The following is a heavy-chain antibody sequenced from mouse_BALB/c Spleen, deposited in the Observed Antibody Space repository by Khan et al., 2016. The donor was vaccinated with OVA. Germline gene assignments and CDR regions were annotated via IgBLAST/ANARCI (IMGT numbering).Heavy chain of an antibody. CDR2: IYPGSGST. Sequence: QVQLKQSGPVLVKPGASVKMSCKASGYTFTDYIINWVRQRTGQGLEWIGQIYPGSGSTYYHEKFKGKATLTADKSSNTAYMQLSSTTLEDSAVYFCARSGYGSLGYWGHGTTLTVSS. J-gene: IGHJ2*01. V-gene: IGHV1-77*01. CDR1: GYTFTDYI. CDR3: ARSGYGSLGY. D-gene: IGHD1-1*01.